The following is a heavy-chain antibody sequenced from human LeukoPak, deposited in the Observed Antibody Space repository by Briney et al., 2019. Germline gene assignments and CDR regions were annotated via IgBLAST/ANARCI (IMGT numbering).Heavy chain of an antibody. CDR1: AGSISSGSYY. CDR2: IYTSGST. CDR3: ARVSPGGNARGAGFDY. V-gene: IGHV4-61*02. D-gene: IGHD4-23*01. J-gene: IGHJ4*02. Sequence: SETLSLTCTVSAGSISSGSYYWSWIRQPAGKGLEWIGRIYTSGSTNYNPSLKSRVTISVDTSKNQFSLKLSSVSAADTAVYYCARVSPGGNARGAGFDYWGQGTLVTVSS.